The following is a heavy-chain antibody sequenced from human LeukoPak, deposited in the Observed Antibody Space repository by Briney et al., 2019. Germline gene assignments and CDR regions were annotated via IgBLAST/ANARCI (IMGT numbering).Heavy chain of an antibody. Sequence: PSETLSLTCTVSGGSISSSSYYWGWIRQPPGKGLEWIGSIYYSGSTYYNPSLKSRVTISVDTSKNQFSLKLSSVTAADTAVYYCAREHSWEGAVAGTGGYYFDYWGQGTLVTVSS. CDR1: GGSISSSSYY. CDR2: IYYSGST. V-gene: IGHV4-39*07. D-gene: IGHD6-19*01. CDR3: AREHSWEGAVAGTGGYYFDY. J-gene: IGHJ4*02.